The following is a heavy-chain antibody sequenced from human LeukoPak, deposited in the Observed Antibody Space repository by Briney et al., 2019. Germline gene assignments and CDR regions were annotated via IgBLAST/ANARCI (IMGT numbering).Heavy chain of an antibody. CDR1: GYTFTSYG. CDR3: ARRSYSINYFDY. CDR2: ISAYNGNT. Sequence: ASVKVSCKASGYTFTSYGISWVRQAPGQGLGWMGWISAYNGNTNYAQKLQGRVTMTTDTSTSTVYMELRSLRSDDTAVYYCARRSYSINYFDYWGQGTLVTVSS. J-gene: IGHJ4*02. D-gene: IGHD1-26*01. V-gene: IGHV1-18*01.